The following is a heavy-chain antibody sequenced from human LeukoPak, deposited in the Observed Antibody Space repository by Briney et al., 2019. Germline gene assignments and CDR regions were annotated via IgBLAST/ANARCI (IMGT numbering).Heavy chain of an antibody. Sequence: GGSLRLSCAASGFTFSSYAMSWVRQSPGKGLEWISVISGSGGSTYDADSVKGRFTMSRDNSKNTLYLQMNSLRAEDTAVYYCAKDWGAGEGAFDIWGRGTMVTVSS. CDR3: AKDWGAGEGAFDI. J-gene: IGHJ3*02. CDR1: GFTFSSYA. V-gene: IGHV3-23*01. D-gene: IGHD1-26*01. CDR2: ISGSGGST.